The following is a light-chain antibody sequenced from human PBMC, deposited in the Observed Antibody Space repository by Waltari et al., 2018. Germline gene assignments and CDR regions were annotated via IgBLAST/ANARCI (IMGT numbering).Light chain of an antibody. Sequence: QSVLTQPPSASGTPGQRVTISCSGTSSNIGRNTVTWYQQLPGTAPKPLIYSNNQRPSGVPDRFSGSKSGTSASLAISGLQSEDEADYYCAAWDDSLNGHVVFGGGTKLTVL. J-gene: IGLJ2*01. CDR2: SNN. V-gene: IGLV1-44*01. CDR3: AAWDDSLNGHVV. CDR1: SSNIGRNT.